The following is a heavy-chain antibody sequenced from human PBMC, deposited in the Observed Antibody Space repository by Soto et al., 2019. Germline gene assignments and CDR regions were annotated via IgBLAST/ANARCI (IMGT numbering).Heavy chain of an antibody. J-gene: IGHJ6*02. CDR2: ISYDGSSK. V-gene: IGHV3-30-3*01. CDR3: ARDWGCSGGSCYGMDV. CDR1: AFTFSAYA. D-gene: IGHD2-15*01. Sequence: QVRLVESGGGVVQPGESLRLSCAASAFTFSAYAMHWVRQAPGEGLEWVAVISYDGSSKYNADSVKGRFTISRDNSKKXRFLQMNSLRPEDTAVYYCARDWGCSGGSCYGMDVWGQGTTVSVSS.